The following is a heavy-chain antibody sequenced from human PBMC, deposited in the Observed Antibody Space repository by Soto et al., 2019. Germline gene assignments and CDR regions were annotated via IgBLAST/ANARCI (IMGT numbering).Heavy chain of an antibody. D-gene: IGHD6-6*01. CDR2: IIPILGIA. CDR1: GGTFSSYT. Sequence: GASVKVSCKASGGTFSSYTISWVRQAPGQGLEWMGRIIPILGIANYAQKFQGRVTITADKSTSTAYMELSSLRSEDTAVYYCARDPFDLEYSSSSPTVPLLENWFDPWGQGTLVTVSS. CDR3: ARDPFDLEYSSSSPTVPLLENWFDP. V-gene: IGHV1-69*04. J-gene: IGHJ5*02.